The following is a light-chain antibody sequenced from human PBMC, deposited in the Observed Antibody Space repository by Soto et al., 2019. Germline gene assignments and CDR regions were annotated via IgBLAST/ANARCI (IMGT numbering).Light chain of an antibody. Sequence: DIQMTQSPSTLSGSVGDRVTITCRASQTISSWLAWYQQKPGKAPKLLIYKASTLKREVPSRCSGSGAGTEFTLTISSRQPADVATYYCQHYNSYSEAFGQGTKVDIK. V-gene: IGKV1-5*03. J-gene: IGKJ1*01. CDR2: KAS. CDR3: QHYNSYSEA. CDR1: QTISSW.